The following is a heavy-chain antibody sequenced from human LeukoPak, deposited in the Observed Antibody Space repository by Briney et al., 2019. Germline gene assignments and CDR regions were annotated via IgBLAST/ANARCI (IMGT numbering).Heavy chain of an antibody. J-gene: IGHJ5*02. CDR2: ISAYNGNT. CDR1: GYTFTGYG. Sequence: ASVKVSCKASGYTFTGYGISWVRQAPGQGLEWMGWISAYNGNTNYAQKLQGRVTMTTDTSTSTAYMELRSLRSDDTAVYYCARSGATMVRGRKGWFDPWGQGTLVTVSS. D-gene: IGHD3-10*01. CDR3: ARSGATMVRGRKGWFDP. V-gene: IGHV1-18*01.